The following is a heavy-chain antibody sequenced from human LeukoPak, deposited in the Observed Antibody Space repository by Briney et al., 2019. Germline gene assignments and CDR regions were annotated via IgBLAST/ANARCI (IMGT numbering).Heavy chain of an antibody. J-gene: IGHJ4*02. D-gene: IGHD3-22*01. CDR3: ARDAWYYDSSGYYYPGY. V-gene: IGHV1-46*01. Sequence: ASVKVSCKASGYTFTGYYMHWVRQAPGQGLEWMGIINPSGGSTSYAQKFQGRVTMTRDTSTSTVYMELSSLRSEDTAVYYCARDAWYYDSSGYYYPGYWGQGTLVTVSS. CDR2: INPSGGST. CDR1: GYTFTGYY.